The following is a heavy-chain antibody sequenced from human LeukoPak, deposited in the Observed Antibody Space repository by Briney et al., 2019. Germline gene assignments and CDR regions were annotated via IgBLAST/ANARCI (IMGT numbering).Heavy chain of an antibody. V-gene: IGHV1-8*01. Sequence: ASVKVSCKASRYTFTSYDINWVREAAGQGLEWMGWMNPNTGRTGFAQRFQGRLSMTRDTSISTAYMELSSLRSDDPAVYYCARLSQTPDYYSNGGYYFLGYWGQGTPVTVSS. CDR3: ARLSQTPDYYSNGGYYFLGY. CDR2: MNPNTGRT. J-gene: IGHJ4*02. D-gene: IGHD3-22*01. CDR1: RYTFTSYD.